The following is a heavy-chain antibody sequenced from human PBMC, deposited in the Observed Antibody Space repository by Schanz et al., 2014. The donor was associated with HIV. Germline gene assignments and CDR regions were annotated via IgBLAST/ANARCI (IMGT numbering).Heavy chain of an antibody. CDR2: IIPIFGAA. Sequence: QVQLQQSGAEVKKPGSSVTVSCTASGDGFTTRTISWLRQAPGHALEWMGGIIPIFGAAKNAPKFQGRVTIIADESTSTAYMELSSLRSADTAVYFCARAAFSSEYYYGMDVWGQGTTVTVSS. D-gene: IGHD3-3*02. J-gene: IGHJ6*02. V-gene: IGHV1-69*13. CDR1: GDGFTTRT. CDR3: ARAAFSSEYYYGMDV.